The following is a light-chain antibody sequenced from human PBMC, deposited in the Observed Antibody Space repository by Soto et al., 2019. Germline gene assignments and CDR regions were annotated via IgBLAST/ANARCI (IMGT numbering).Light chain of an antibody. V-gene: IGKV3-20*01. CDR2: GAS. Sequence: EILLTQSPGTLSLSPGERSTLSCRASQSVSSSFLAWYPPKPGQAPRLLIYGASNRATGIPDRFNGSGAGTDCTLTISRLEPEDVLVYDCHQYGSSPLTFGGGTKVDIK. CDR1: QSVSSSF. J-gene: IGKJ4*01. CDR3: HQYGSSPLT.